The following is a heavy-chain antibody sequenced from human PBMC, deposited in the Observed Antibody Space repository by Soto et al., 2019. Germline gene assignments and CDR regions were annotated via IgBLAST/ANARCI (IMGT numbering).Heavy chain of an antibody. V-gene: IGHV4-30-2*01. CDR2: MYHSGST. Sequence: PSETLSLTCAVSGGSIISGGYSWSWIRQPPGKGLEWIGYMYHSGSTYYNPSLKSRVTISVDTSKNQFSLKLSSVTAADTAVYYCARVVITMVRGVIHSSWFDPWGQGTLVTVSS. CDR1: GGSIISGGYS. CDR3: ARVVITMVRGVIHSSWFDP. D-gene: IGHD3-10*01. J-gene: IGHJ5*02.